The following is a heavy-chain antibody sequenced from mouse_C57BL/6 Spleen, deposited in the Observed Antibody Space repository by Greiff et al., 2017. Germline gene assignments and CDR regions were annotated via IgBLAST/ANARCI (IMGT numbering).Heavy chain of an antibody. CDR2: IHPNSGST. CDR1: GYTFTSYC. V-gene: IGHV1-64*01. J-gene: IGHJ4*01. CDR3: ARIHYYGSRGDYYAMDY. Sequence: QVQLQQSGAELVKPGASVKLSCKASGYTFTSYCMHWVKQRPGQGLEWIGMIHPNSGSTNYNEKFKSKATLTVDKSSSTAYMQLSSLTSEDSAVYYCARIHYYGSRGDYYAMDYWGQGTSGTVSS. D-gene: IGHD1-1*01.